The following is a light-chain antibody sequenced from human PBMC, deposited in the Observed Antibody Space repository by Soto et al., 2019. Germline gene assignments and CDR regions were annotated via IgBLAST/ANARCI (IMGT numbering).Light chain of an antibody. Sequence: QSVLTQPPSASGTPGQRVTISCSGGSSNIGRNTVNWYRQLPGTAPTLLIYDNIQRSSGVPDRVSGSASGTSASLAISGLQSVDEADYYCAAWDDSLNGLVFGGGTKLTVL. CDR3: AAWDDSLNGLV. V-gene: IGLV1-44*01. CDR1: SSNIGRNT. CDR2: DNI. J-gene: IGLJ2*01.